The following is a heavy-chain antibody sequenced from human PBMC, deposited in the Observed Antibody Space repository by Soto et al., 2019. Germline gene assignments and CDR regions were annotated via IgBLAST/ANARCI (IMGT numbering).Heavy chain of an antibody. D-gene: IGHD2-2*01. CDR1: GDSVSTNSAT. Sequence: SQTLSLTCAISGDSVSTNSATWDWIRQSPSRGLEWLGRTYYRSKWYNDYAVSVKGRITINPDTSNNQLSLQTNNLRHEDTAVYYCAKDGGPVYCNSPGCSAKHFDYWGQGTLVTVSS. CDR3: AKDGGPVYCNSPGCSAKHFDY. J-gene: IGHJ4*02. V-gene: IGHV6-1*01. CDR2: TYYRSKWYN.